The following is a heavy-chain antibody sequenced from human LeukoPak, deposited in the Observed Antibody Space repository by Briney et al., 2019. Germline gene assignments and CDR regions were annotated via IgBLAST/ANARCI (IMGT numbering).Heavy chain of an antibody. CDR2: ISAYNGNT. J-gene: IGHJ6*03. Sequence: ASVTVSCKASGYTFTSYGISWVRQAPGQGLEWMGWISAYNGNTNYAQKLQGRVTMTTDTSTSTAYMELRSLRSNDTAVYYCARGRRGYSGYDYVTDYYYMDVWGKGTTVTVSS. D-gene: IGHD5-12*01. V-gene: IGHV1-18*01. CDR3: ARGRRGYSGYDYVTDYYYMDV. CDR1: GYTFTSYG.